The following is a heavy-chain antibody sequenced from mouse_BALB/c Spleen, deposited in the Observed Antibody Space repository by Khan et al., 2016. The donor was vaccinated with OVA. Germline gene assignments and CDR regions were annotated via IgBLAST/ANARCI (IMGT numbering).Heavy chain of an antibody. J-gene: IGHJ3*01. Sequence: QVQLQQPGAELVRPGTSVKVSCKASGYAFTNYLIEWVKQRPGEGLEWIGVINPGSGGTHYNEKFQSKATLTADKSSSTAYMQLSSLTSDESAVNFCASNVTWFAYWGQGTLVTVSA. CDR2: INPGSGGT. D-gene: IGHD4-1*01. V-gene: IGHV1-54*01. CDR1: GYAFTNYL. CDR3: ASNVTWFAY.